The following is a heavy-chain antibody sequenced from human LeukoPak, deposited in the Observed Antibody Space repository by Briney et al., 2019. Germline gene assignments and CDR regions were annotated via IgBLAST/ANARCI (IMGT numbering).Heavy chain of an antibody. CDR2: IYYSGYT. J-gene: IGHJ6*03. V-gene: IGHV4-59*01. Sequence: SETLSLTCTVSGGSISSYYWSWIRQPPGKGLKWIGNIYYSGYTTYSPSLRSRVTISVDTSKNQFSLKLSSVTAADTAVYYCARETSQKGAHYMDVWGKGTTVTISS. CDR3: ARETSQKGAHYMDV. CDR1: GGSISSYY. D-gene: IGHD3-16*01.